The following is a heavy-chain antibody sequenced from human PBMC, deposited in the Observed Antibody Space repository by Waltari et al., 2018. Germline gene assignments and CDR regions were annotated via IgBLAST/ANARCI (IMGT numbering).Heavy chain of an antibody. CDR1: GFTFSSYG. CDR2: IRYDGSNK. V-gene: IGHV3-30*02. J-gene: IGHJ4*02. CDR3: AKESLFGVVISNFDY. Sequence: QVQLVESGGGVVQPGGSLRLSCAASGFTFSSYGMHWVRQAPGKGLEWVAFIRYDGSNKYYADSVKGRFTISRDNSKNTLYLQMNSLRAEDTAVYYCAKESLFGVVISNFDYWGQGTLVTVSS. D-gene: IGHD3-3*01.